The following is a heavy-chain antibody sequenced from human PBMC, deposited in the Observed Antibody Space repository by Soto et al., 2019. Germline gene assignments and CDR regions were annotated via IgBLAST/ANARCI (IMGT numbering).Heavy chain of an antibody. D-gene: IGHD2-15*01. Sequence: QVQLVESGGGVVQPGRSLRLSCAASGFTFSSYGMHWVRQAPGKGLEWVAVIRYDGSNKYYADSVKGRFTISRDNSKNTLYLQMNSLIAEDTAVYYCARDLTATLDYWGQGTLVTVSS. J-gene: IGHJ4*02. CDR3: ARDLTATLDY. CDR1: GFTFSSYG. CDR2: IRYDGSNK. V-gene: IGHV3-33*01.